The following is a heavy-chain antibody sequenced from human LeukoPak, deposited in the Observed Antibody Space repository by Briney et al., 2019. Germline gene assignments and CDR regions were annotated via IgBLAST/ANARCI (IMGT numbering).Heavy chain of an antibody. J-gene: IGHJ6*03. CDR3: AREFVLRYFEGYMDV. Sequence: GGSLRLSCAVSGFTFRSYSMNWVRQAPGKWLEWVSYISSGSGTIYYADSVRGRFTISRDNAKNSLYLQMNSLRAEDTAVYYCAREFVLRYFEGYMDVWGKGTTVTVSS. V-gene: IGHV3-48*01. CDR2: ISSGSGTI. CDR1: GFTFRSYS. D-gene: IGHD3-9*01.